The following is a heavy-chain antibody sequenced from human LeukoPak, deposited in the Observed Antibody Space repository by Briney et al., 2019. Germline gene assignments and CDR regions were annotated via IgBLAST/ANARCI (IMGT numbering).Heavy chain of an antibody. J-gene: IGHJ4*02. CDR1: GFTFSNYA. Sequence: AGGSLRLSCAASGFTFSNYAMSWVRQAPGKGLEWVSSINGRGGSTYYADSVKGRFTISRDNSKNTLYLQMNSLRAEDTAIYYCARAHYYDSSGLDFWGQGTLVTVSS. CDR3: ARAHYYDSSGLDF. CDR2: INGRGGST. D-gene: IGHD3-22*01. V-gene: IGHV3-23*01.